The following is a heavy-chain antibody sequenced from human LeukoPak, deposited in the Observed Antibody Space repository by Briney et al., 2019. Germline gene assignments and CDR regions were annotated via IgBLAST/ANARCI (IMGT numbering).Heavy chain of an antibody. CDR3: ARDKNFSGGMDV. D-gene: IGHD1-7*01. Sequence: KPSQTLSLTCAVSGGSISSGDYSWSWIRQPPGKGLEWIGCIYHSGNTYYNPSLKSRVTISVDRSKNQFSLKLSSVTAADTAVYYCARDKNFSGGMDVWGQGTTVTVSS. V-gene: IGHV4-30-2*01. J-gene: IGHJ6*02. CDR2: IYHSGNT. CDR1: GGSISSGDYS.